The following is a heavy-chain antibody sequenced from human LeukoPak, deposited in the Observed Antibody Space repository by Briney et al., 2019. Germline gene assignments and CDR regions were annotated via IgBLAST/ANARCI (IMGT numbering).Heavy chain of an antibody. CDR1: GGSFSGYY. D-gene: IGHD2-15*01. CDR3: ARQYCSGGSCSTIPYFDY. CDR2: INHSGST. Sequence: SETLSLTCAVYGGSFSGYYWSWIRQPPGKGLEWIGEINHSGSTNYNPSLKSRVAISLDTSKNHFSLKLSSVTAADTAVYYCARQYCSGGSCSTIPYFDYWGQGTLVTVSS. J-gene: IGHJ4*02. V-gene: IGHV4-34*01.